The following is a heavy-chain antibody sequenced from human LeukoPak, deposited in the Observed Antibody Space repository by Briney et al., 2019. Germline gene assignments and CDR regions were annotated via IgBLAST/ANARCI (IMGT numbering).Heavy chain of an antibody. V-gene: IGHV3-15*01. Sequence: KPGGSLRLSCTASAFSFSTASMSWVRQAPGKGLEWVGSIKSKTDGGTTEYAAPVKGRFTISRDDSKNTLYLLMNSLKTEDTAVYYCTTDPGDWGQGTMVTVSS. D-gene: IGHD3-16*01. CDR1: AFSFSTAS. CDR2: IKSKTDGGTT. CDR3: TTDPGD. J-gene: IGHJ3*01.